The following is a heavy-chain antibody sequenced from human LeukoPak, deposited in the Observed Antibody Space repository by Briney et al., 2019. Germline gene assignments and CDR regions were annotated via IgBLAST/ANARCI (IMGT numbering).Heavy chain of an antibody. CDR2: IYYSGST. J-gene: IGHJ5*02. Sequence: SETLSLTCTVSGGSISSSSYYWGWIRQPPGKGLEWIGSIYYSGSTNYNPSLKSRVTISVDTSKNQFSLKLSSVTAADTAVYYCASGTGSSGSGWFDPWGQGTLVTVSS. CDR3: ASGTGSSGSGWFDP. CDR1: GGSISSSSYY. V-gene: IGHV4-39*07. D-gene: IGHD6-19*01.